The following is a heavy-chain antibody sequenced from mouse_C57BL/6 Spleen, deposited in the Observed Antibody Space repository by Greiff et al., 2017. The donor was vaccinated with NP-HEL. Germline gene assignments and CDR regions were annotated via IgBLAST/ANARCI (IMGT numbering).Heavy chain of an antibody. CDR1: GFTFTDYY. D-gene: IGHD1-2*01. J-gene: IGHJ3*01. Sequence: EVKVVESGGGLVQPGGSLSLSCAASGFTFTDYYMSWVRQPPGKALEWLGFIRNKANGYTTEYSASVKGRFTISRDNSQSILYLQMNALRAEDSATYYCARSADGPWFAYWGQRTLVTVSA. CDR2: IRNKANGYTT. V-gene: IGHV7-3*01. CDR3: ARSADGPWFAY.